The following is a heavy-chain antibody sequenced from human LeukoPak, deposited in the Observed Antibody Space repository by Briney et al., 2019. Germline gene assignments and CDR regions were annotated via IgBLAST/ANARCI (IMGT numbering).Heavy chain of an antibody. J-gene: IGHJ4*02. CDR3: ARETRGAVGSY. CDR2: LEQDGGGK. CDR1: VSTLSTHW. Sequence: PGGSLRLSCAASVSTLSTHWMSWFRQSPGKGLEWVASLEQDGGGKYYVDSVKGRFTISRDSAKNSVYLQMNSLRPEDTAVYYCARETRGAVGSYRGQGTLVTVSS. V-gene: IGHV3-7*05. D-gene: IGHD6-19*01.